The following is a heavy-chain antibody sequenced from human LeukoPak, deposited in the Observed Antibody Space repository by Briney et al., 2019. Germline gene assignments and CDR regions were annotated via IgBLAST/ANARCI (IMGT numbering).Heavy chain of an antibody. CDR3: ARDLSLGAPGGFDY. Sequence: GGSLRLSCAAPGFTFRSYSMNWVRQAPGKGLEWVPTISSSSTYIYYADSVKGRFTISRDSAENSVYLQMDSLRGDDTAVYYCARDLSLGAPGGFDYWGQGTLVTVSS. CDR2: ISSSSTYI. V-gene: IGHV3-21*01. J-gene: IGHJ4*02. D-gene: IGHD3-16*01. CDR1: GFTFRSYS.